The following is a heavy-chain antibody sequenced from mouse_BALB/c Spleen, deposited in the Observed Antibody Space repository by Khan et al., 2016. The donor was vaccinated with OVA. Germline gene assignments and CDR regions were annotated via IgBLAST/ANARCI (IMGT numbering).Heavy chain of an antibody. D-gene: IGHD3-1*01. V-gene: IGHV1-5*01. J-gene: IGHJ3*01. CDR3: TRAGFGACAY. Sequence: VRLQQSGTVLARPGASVKMSCKTSGYIFTSYWIHWVKQRPGQGLEWIGGIFPGSTDTSYNQKFKDKAKLTAVTSASTAYMELSSLTNEDSAVYYCTRAGFGACAYWGLGTLVTVSA. CDR2: IFPGSTDT. CDR1: GYIFTSYW.